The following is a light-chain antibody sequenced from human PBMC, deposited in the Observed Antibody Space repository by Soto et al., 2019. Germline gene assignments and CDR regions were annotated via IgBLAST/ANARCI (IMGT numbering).Light chain of an antibody. CDR1: QSVSSN. CDR3: QQYHIWYT. CDR2: GAS. V-gene: IGKV3-15*01. Sequence: EIVMTQSPATLSVSPGERATLSCRASQSVSSNLAWYQQKPGQAPRLLIYGASTRATGIPARFSGSGSGTDFTLTISRLEPEDFAVYYCQQYHIWYTFGQGTRLEIK. J-gene: IGKJ5*01.